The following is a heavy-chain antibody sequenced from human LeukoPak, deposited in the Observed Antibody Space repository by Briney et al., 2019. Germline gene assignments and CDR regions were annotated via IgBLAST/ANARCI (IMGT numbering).Heavy chain of an antibody. Sequence: KTGGSVRLSCVVSGFMFSSYWMHWVRQVPGKGLVWVSSMDSDGSITTYADSVKGRFTISRDNAKKTLYLQMSSLRAEDTAVYYCVRGGNYVWGSYDPWGQGTLVTVSS. V-gene: IGHV3-74*01. D-gene: IGHD3-16*01. J-gene: IGHJ5*02. CDR1: GFMFSSYW. CDR2: MDSDGSIT. CDR3: VRGGNYVWGSYDP.